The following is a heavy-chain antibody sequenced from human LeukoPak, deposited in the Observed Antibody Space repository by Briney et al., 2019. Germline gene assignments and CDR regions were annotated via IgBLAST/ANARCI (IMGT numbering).Heavy chain of an antibody. CDR1: GFTFSSYA. J-gene: IGHJ6*02. CDR3: AKAVGDSKYYYGMDV. D-gene: IGHD3-16*01. V-gene: IGHV3-23*01. Sequence: GGSLRLSCAASGFTFSSYAMSWVRQAPGKGLEWVSAISGSGGSTYYADSVKGRFTISRDNSKNTLYLQMNSLRAEDTAVYYCAKAVGDSKYYYGMDVWGQGTTVTVSS. CDR2: ISGSGGST.